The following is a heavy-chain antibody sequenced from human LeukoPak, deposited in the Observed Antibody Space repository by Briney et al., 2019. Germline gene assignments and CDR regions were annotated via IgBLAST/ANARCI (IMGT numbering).Heavy chain of an antibody. J-gene: IGHJ4*02. V-gene: IGHV3-21*01. CDR1: GFTFSSYS. Sequence: GGSLRLSCAASGFTFSSYSMNWVRQAPGKGLEWVSSISSSSSYIYYADSVKGRFTISRDNAKNSLYLQMNSLRAEDTAVYYCARGRGQWLVSGVWDYWGQGTLVTVSS. D-gene: IGHD6-19*01. CDR2: ISSSSSYI. CDR3: ARGRGQWLVSGVWDY.